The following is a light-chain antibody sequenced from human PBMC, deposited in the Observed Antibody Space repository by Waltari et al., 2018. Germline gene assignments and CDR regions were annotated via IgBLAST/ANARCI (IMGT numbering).Light chain of an antibody. CDR2: EVT. Sequence: QSGLTQPASVSGSPGPSITISCTGPSRDAGNYNLVSWYQQYPGKAPKLMVYEVTKRTSGVSDRFSGSKSGNTASLTIYGLQSEDEADYYCCSYAGLGIYVFGTGTKVTVL. CDR1: SRDAGNYNL. J-gene: IGLJ1*01. V-gene: IGLV2-23*02. CDR3: CSYAGLGIYV.